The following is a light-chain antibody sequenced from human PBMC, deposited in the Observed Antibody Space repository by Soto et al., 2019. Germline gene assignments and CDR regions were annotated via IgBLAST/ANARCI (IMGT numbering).Light chain of an antibody. J-gene: IGLJ1*01. CDR2: EVS. V-gene: IGLV2-23*02. CDR3: CSYAGSSTSLYV. Sequence: QSVLTQPASVSGSPGQSITISCTGTSSDVGSYNLVSWYQQHPGKAPKLMIYEVSQRPSGFSNRGSGSKSGNTASLTISGLLAEDEADYYCCSYAGSSTSLYVVVTGTKVTVL. CDR1: SSDVGSYNL.